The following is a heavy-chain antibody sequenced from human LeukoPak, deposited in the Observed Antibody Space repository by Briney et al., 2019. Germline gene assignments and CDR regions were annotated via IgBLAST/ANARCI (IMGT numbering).Heavy chain of an antibody. CDR1: GGTFSSYA. D-gene: IGHD3-16*02. V-gene: IGHV1-69*13. CDR2: IIPIFGTA. CDR3: AREGTNYDYVWGSYRPGPYYFDY. Sequence: ASVKVSCKASGGTFSSYAISWVRQAPGQGLEWMGGIIPIFGTANYAQKFQGRVTITADESTSTAYMGLSSLRSEDTAVYYCAREGTNYDYVWGSYRPGPYYFDYWGQGTLVTVSS. J-gene: IGHJ4*02.